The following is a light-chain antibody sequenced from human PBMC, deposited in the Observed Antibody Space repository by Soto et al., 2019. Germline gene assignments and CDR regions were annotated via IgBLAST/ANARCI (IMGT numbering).Light chain of an antibody. CDR3: QQYNNYST. Sequence: DIHMTQSPSTLSGSVGHRFTITCRASQSISSWLAWYQQKPGKAPKALIYDASTLRSGVPSRFSGGGSGTEFTLTISSLQPDDFATYYCQQYNNYSTFGQGTRLEIK. V-gene: IGKV1-5*01. CDR1: QSISSW. J-gene: IGKJ5*01. CDR2: DAS.